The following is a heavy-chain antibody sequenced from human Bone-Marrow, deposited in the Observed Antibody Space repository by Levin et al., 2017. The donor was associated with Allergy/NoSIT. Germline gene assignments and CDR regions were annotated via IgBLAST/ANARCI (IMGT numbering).Heavy chain of an antibody. CDR1: GFTFSSYS. D-gene: IGHD2-2*01. V-gene: IGHV3-48*01. Sequence: ETLSLTCAASGFTFSSYSMNWVRQAPGKGLEWVSYISSSSSTIYYADSVKGRFTISRDNAKNSLYLQMNSLRAEDTAVYYCARDKGCSSTSCPYYFDYWGQGTLVTVSS. CDR2: ISSSSSTI. CDR3: ARDKGCSSTSCPYYFDY. J-gene: IGHJ4*02.